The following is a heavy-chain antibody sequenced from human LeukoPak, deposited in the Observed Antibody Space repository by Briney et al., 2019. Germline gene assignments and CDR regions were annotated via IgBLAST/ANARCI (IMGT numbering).Heavy chain of an antibody. Sequence: GGSLRLSCAVSEFTFSVYWMHWVRQAPGKGRVWVSRIKSDGSGTTYADSVKGRFTISRDNAKNTLYLQMNSLRAEDTAVYYCAYSYGSNYFDYWGQGTLVTVSS. CDR3: AYSYGSNYFDY. D-gene: IGHD5-18*01. J-gene: IGHJ4*02. CDR2: IKSDGSGT. CDR1: EFTFSVYW. V-gene: IGHV3-74*03.